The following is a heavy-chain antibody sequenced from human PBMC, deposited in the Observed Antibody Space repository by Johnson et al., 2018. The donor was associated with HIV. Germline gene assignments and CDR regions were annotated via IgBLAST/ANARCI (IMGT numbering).Heavy chain of an antibody. D-gene: IGHD2-15*01. Sequence: EVQLVESGGGLVHPGGSLRLSCAASGFTVSSNYMSWVRQAPGKGLEWVSVIYSGGSTYYADSVKGRFTISRDNAKNSLYLQMNSLRPEDTAVYFCAREEVVVAATQDDAFDIWGQGTMVTVSS. CDR2: IYSGGST. V-gene: IGHV3-66*01. CDR3: AREEVVVAATQDDAFDI. CDR1: GFTVSSNY. J-gene: IGHJ3*02.